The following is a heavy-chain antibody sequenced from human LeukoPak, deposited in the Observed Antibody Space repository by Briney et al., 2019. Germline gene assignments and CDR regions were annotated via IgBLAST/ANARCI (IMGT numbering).Heavy chain of an antibody. J-gene: IGHJ4*02. CDR2: ISYDGSNK. CDR1: GFTFSCHN. CDR3: AKDHSYGGNSIVDQ. V-gene: IGHV3-30*18. Sequence: GGSLRLSYVASGFTFSCHNMYWVRQAPGKGLEWVAVISYDGSNKDYADSVKGRFSISRDNSKNTLCLQMNSLRAEDTAVYYCAKDHSYGGNSIVDQWGQGTLVTVSS. D-gene: IGHD4-23*01.